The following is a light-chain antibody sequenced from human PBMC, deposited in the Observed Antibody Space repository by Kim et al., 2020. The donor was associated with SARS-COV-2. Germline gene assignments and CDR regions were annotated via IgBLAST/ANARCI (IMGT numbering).Light chain of an antibody. J-gene: IGLJ3*02. CDR3: NSRDSSGNHWV. CDR2: GKN. Sequence: ACGQTVRITFQGDSLRSYYASWYQQKPGQAPVLVIYGKNNRPSRIPDRFSGSSSGNTASLTITGAQAEDVADYYCNSRDSSGNHWVFGGGTKLTFL. V-gene: IGLV3-19*01. CDR1: SLRSYY.